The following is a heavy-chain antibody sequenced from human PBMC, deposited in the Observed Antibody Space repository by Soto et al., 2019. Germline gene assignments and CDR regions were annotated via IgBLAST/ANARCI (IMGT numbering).Heavy chain of an antibody. CDR1: GFTFSSYG. V-gene: IGHV3-33*01. CDR2: IWYDGSNK. D-gene: IGHD4-17*01. Sequence: QVQLVESGGGVVQPGRSLRLSCAASGFTFSSYGMHWVRQAPGKGLEWVAVIWYDGSNKYYADSVKGRFTISRDNSKNTLYLQMNSLRAEDTAVYYWARDGPVTVTSNVDYWGQGTLVTVSS. CDR3: ARDGPVTVTSNVDY. J-gene: IGHJ4*02.